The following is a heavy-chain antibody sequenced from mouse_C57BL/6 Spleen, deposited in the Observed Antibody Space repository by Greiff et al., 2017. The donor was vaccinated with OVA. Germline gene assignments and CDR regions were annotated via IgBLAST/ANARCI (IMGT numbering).Heavy chain of an antibody. CDR1: GYTFTDYY. J-gene: IGHJ4*01. Sequence: EVQLQQSGPVLVKPGASVKMSCKASGYTFTDYYMNWVKQSHGKSLEWIGVINPYNGGTSYNQKFKGKATLTVDKSSSTAYMELNSLTSEDSAVYYCARGVVCHYDSLGYWGKGTSVTVAS. CDR3: ARGVVCHYDSLGY. D-gene: IGHD1-1*01. V-gene: IGHV1-19*01. CDR2: INPYNGGT.